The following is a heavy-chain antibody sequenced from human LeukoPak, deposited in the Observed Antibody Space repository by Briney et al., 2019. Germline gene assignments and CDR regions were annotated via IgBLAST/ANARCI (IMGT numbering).Heavy chain of an antibody. CDR3: AREATIRNVGSYKGFDY. CDR1: GFTSSSYS. D-gene: IGHD1-26*01. CDR2: ISSSSSTI. V-gene: IGHV3-48*04. Sequence: GGSLRLSCAASGFTSSSYSMNWVRQAPGKGLEWVSYISSSSSTIYYADSVKGRFTISRDNAKNSLYLQMNSLRAEDTAVYYCAREATIRNVGSYKGFDYWGQGTLVTVSS. J-gene: IGHJ4*02.